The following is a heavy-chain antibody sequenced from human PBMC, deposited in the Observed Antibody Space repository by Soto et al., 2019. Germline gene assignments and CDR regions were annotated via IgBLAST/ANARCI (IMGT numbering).Heavy chain of an antibody. CDR3: ARVTYYYDSSGYYPDY. D-gene: IGHD3-22*01. CDR1: GGSFSGYY. CDR2: INHSGST. J-gene: IGHJ4*02. V-gene: IGHV4-34*01. Sequence: SETLFLTCAVYGGSFSGYYWSWIRQPPGKGLEWIGEINHSGSTNYNPSLKSRVTISVDTSKNQFSLKLSSVTAADTAVYYCARVTYYYDSSGYYPDYWGQGTLVTVSS.